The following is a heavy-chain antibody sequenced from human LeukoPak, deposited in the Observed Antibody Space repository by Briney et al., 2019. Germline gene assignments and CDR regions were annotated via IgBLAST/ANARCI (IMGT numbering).Heavy chain of an antibody. CDR3: ARGLSLSGYLDAFDI. D-gene: IGHD3-22*01. J-gene: IGHJ3*02. V-gene: IGHV3-30*02. CDR2: IRYDGSNK. Sequence: GGSLRLSCAASGFTFSSYGMHWVRQAPGKGLEWVAFIRYDGSNKYYADSVKGRFTISRDNSKNTLYLQMNSLRVEDTAVYCARGLSLSGYLDAFDIWGQGTMVTVSS. CDR1: GFTFSSYG.